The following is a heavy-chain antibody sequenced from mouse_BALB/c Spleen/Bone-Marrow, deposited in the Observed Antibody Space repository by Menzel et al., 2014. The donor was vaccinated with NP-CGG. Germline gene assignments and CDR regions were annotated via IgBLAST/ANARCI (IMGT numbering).Heavy chain of an antibody. V-gene: IGHV1S81*02. J-gene: IGHJ3*01. Sequence: QVQLQQPGAELVKPGASVKLSCRASGYTFTTYWMHWVKQRPGQGLEWIGEINPSNGRTNYNEKFKSKATLTVDKSSSTAYMQLSSLTSEDSAVYYCARDYGYDAGFALFVYWGQGTLVTVSA. CDR2: INPSNGRT. CDR1: GYTFTTYW. D-gene: IGHD2-14*01. CDR3: ARDYGYDAGFALFVY.